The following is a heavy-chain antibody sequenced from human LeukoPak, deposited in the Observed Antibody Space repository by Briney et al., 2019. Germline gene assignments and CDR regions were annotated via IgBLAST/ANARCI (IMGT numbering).Heavy chain of an antibody. V-gene: IGHV5-51*01. CDR1: GYRFTDYW. J-gene: IGHJ4*02. CDR2: IYPGDSDS. CDR3: ARSQGLYGAADY. Sequence: GESLKISCKGSGYRFTDYWIAWVRQMPGKGLEWMGIIYPGDSDSRYSPSFQGHVTISADKSINTAYLQWSGLQASDNAIYFCARSQGLYGAADYWGQGTLV. D-gene: IGHD2-2*02.